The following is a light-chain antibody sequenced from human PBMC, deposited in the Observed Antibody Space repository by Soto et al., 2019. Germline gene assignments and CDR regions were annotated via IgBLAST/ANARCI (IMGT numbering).Light chain of an antibody. CDR2: TAS. CDR3: QQGFSTPIT. CDR1: QNIGNY. Sequence: DIQMTQSPSSLSASVRGRVTITCRASQNIGNYLNWYQQTPGKAPRLLISTASSLQSGVPSRFSGSRSGADFTLSISSLQHEDSETYYCQQGFSTPITLGQGTRLEIK. V-gene: IGKV1-39*01. J-gene: IGKJ5*01.